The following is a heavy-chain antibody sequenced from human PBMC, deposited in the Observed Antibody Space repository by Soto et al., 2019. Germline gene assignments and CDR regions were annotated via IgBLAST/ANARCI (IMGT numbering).Heavy chain of an antibody. CDR2: IIPIFGTA. V-gene: IGHV1-69*13. J-gene: IGHJ4*02. CDR3: ASFDSSGYYFA. D-gene: IGHD3-22*01. CDR1: GGTFSSYA. Sequence: ASVKVSCKASGGTFSSYAISWVRQAPGQGLEWMGGIIPIFGTANYAQKFQGRVTITADESTSTAYMELSSLRSEDTAVYYCASFDSSGYYFAWGQGILVTVPS.